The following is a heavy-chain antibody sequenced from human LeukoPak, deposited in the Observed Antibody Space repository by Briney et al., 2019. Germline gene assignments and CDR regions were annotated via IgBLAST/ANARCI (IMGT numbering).Heavy chain of an antibody. CDR3: ARESRLYYYDSSGYYYFGY. Sequence: PSETLSLTCTVSGGSISSGDYYWSWIRQPPGKGLEWIGYIYYSGSTYYNPSLKSRVTISVDTSKNQFSLKLSSVTAADTAVYYCARESRLYYYDSSGYYYFGYWGQGTLVTVSS. D-gene: IGHD3-22*01. CDR1: GGSISSGDYY. J-gene: IGHJ4*02. CDR2: IYYSGST. V-gene: IGHV4-30-4*01.